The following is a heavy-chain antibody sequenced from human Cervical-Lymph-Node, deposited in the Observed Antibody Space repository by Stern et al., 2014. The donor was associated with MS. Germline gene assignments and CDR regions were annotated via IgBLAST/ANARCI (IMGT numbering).Heavy chain of an antibody. D-gene: IGHD4-23*01. CDR2: MNPNSGNT. CDR3: ARGQGGGSTGVPQPDY. Sequence: DPLVESGAEVKKPGASVKVSCKASGYTFTSYAINWVRQATGPGLEWMGWMNPNSGNTGYAQKYQGRVTMTRNTSISTAYMELSSLRSEDTAVYYCARGQGGGSTGVPQPDYWGQGTLVTVSS. V-gene: IGHV1-8*01. J-gene: IGHJ4*02. CDR1: GYTFTSYA.